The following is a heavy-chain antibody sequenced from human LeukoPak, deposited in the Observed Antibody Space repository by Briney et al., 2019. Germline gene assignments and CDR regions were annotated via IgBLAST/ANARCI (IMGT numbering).Heavy chain of an antibody. Sequence: SETLSLTCTVSGGSISSYYWSWIRQSPGKGLEWIGYIYHTGSTSYSPSLKRRVTISADTSKNQFSLKLSSVTAADTAVYYCAREPITMVRGVIYYFDYWGQGTLVTVSS. CDR3: AREPITMVRGVIYYFDY. CDR1: GGSISSYY. V-gene: IGHV4-59*12. J-gene: IGHJ4*02. CDR2: IYHTGST. D-gene: IGHD3-10*01.